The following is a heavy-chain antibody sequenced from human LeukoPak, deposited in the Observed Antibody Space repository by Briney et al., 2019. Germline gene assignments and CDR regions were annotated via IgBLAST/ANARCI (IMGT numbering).Heavy chain of an antibody. CDR2: INHGGTT. CDR3: ARLYLPATRFDY. D-gene: IGHD5-24*01. Sequence: SEILSLTCAVYGGSFSNYYWSWIRQPPGKGLEWIGEINHGGTTNYNPSLKSRVTISVDTSKNQFSLKLTSVTAADTAVYYCARLYLPATRFDYWGQGTLVTVSS. V-gene: IGHV4-34*01. J-gene: IGHJ4*02. CDR1: GGSFSNYY.